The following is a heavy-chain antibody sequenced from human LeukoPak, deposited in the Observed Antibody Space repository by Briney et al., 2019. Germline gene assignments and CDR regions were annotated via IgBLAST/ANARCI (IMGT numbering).Heavy chain of an antibody. J-gene: IGHJ3*01. D-gene: IGHD3-22*01. V-gene: IGHV4-39*01. Sequence: SETLSLTCTVSGGSISSRSHCWGWIRQPPGKGLEWIGAMFYSGSTYYNPSLKSRVAISVDTSENQFSLELNSVTAADTAVYYCAVAGVRYYDSSGLHAFDFWGRGTMVTVSS. CDR3: AVAGVRYYDSSGLHAFDF. CDR2: MFYSGST. CDR1: GGSISSRSHC.